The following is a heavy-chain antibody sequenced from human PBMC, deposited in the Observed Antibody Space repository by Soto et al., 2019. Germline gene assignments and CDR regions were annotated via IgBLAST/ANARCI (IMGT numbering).Heavy chain of an antibody. CDR3: ARVNFTISGWIYYYYMDV. CDR2: IYHSGST. CDR1: SGSISSSNW. V-gene: IGHV4-4*02. J-gene: IGHJ6*03. D-gene: IGHD1-26*01. Sequence: QVQLQESGPGLVKPSGTLSLTCAVSSGSISSSNWWSWVRQPPGKGLEWIGEIYHSGSTNYNPSLKSPVTISVDKPKNQFSLKLSSVTAADTAVYYWARVNFTISGWIYYYYMDVWGKGTTVTVSS.